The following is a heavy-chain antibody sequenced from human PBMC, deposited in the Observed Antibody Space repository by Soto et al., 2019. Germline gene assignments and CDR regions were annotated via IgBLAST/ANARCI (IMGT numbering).Heavy chain of an antibody. V-gene: IGHV4-31*03. CDR3: ARGVGHSAKVGY. CDR1: GGSISSGGSY. CDR2: TFNSGST. D-gene: IGHD3-3*01. J-gene: IGHJ4*02. Sequence: QVQLQESGPGLVKPSETLSLTCTVSGGSISSGGSYWSWIRQHPGKGLEWIGYTFNSGSTYYNPSLERRVTVSVDTSQDQFSLRLSSVTAADTAVYYCARGVGHSAKVGYWGQGTLVTVSS.